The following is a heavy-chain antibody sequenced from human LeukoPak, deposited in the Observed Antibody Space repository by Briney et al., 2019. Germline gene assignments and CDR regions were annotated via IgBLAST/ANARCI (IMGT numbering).Heavy chain of an antibody. CDR2: ISYDGSNK. CDR1: GFTFSSYA. J-gene: IGHJ4*02. V-gene: IGHV3-30-3*01. CDR3: AREPTMIVVVTLDY. D-gene: IGHD3-22*01. Sequence: PGGSLRLSCAASGFTFSSYAMHWVRQAPGKGLEWVAVISYDGSNKYYADSVKGRFTISRDNPKNTLYLQMNSLRAEDTAVYYCAREPTMIVVVTLDYWGQGTLVTVSS.